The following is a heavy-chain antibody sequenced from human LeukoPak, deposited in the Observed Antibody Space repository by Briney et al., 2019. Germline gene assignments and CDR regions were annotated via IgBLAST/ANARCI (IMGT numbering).Heavy chain of an antibody. Sequence: PGSSLRLSCAASGFTFSSYGMHWVRQAPGKGLEGVAVIWYDGSNKYYADSVKGRFTISRENSKNTLYLQINSLRAEDTAVYYCARDCSSTSCKGYYYGMDVWGQGTTVTVSS. CDR1: GFTFSSYG. V-gene: IGHV3-33*01. J-gene: IGHJ6*02. CDR3: ARDCSSTSCKGYYYGMDV. CDR2: IWYDGSNK. D-gene: IGHD2-2*01.